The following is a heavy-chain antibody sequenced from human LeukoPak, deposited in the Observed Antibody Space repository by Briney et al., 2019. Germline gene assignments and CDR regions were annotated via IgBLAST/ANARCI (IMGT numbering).Heavy chain of an antibody. D-gene: IGHD6-13*01. J-gene: IGHJ6*03. CDR1: GYTFTGYY. Sequence: ASVKVSRKASGYTFTGYYMHWVRQAPGQGLEWMGWINPNSGGTNYAQKFQGRVTMTRDMSISTAYMELSRLRSDDTAVYYCARDNSSSWYSTEYYYYYMDVWGKGTTVTVSS. V-gene: IGHV1-2*02. CDR2: INPNSGGT. CDR3: ARDNSSSWYSTEYYYYYMDV.